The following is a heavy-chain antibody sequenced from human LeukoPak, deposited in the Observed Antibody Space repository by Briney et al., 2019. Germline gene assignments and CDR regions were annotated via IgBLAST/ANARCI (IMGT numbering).Heavy chain of an antibody. V-gene: IGHV1-2*02. CDR3: ARDRGSSWYADY. CDR2: INPNSGGT. D-gene: IGHD6-13*01. J-gene: IGHJ4*02. CDR1: RYIFTSYY. Sequence: ASVKVSCKASRYIFTSYYIHWVRQAPGLELEWMGWINPNSGGTKYAQRFQGRVTMTSDTSISTAYMELSRLRSDDTAVYFCARDRGSSWYADYWGQGTLVTVSS.